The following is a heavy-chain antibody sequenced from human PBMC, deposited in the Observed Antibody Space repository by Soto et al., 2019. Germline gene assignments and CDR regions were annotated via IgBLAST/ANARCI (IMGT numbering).Heavy chain of an antibody. D-gene: IGHD3-22*01. J-gene: IGHJ4*02. CDR3: ATHNYYTFEY. CDR1: GFNFDDFA. Sequence: PGGSLRLSCAASGFNFDDFAMHWVRQAPGKGLEWVSGISWEGGSIGYADSVKGRFTISRDNSKNTLYLQMNSLRAEDTALYYCATHNYYTFEYWGQGALVTVSS. V-gene: IGHV3-9*01. CDR2: ISWEGGSI.